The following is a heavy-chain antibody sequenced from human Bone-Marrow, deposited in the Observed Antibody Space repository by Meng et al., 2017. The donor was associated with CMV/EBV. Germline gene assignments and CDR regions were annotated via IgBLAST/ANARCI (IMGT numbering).Heavy chain of an antibody. J-gene: IGHJ4*02. Sequence: ASVKVSCKASGYTFTSYYMSWVRQAPGQGLEWMGIINPSGGSTSYAQKFQGRVTMTRDTSTSTVHMELSSLRSEDTAVYYCARTAPNGPFDYWGQGTLVTVSS. CDR1: GYTFTSYY. CDR2: INPSGGST. V-gene: IGHV1-46*01. CDR3: ARTAPNGPFDY.